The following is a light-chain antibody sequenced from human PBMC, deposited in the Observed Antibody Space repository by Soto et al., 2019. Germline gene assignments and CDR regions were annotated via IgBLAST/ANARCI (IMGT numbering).Light chain of an antibody. J-gene: IGKJ2*01. CDR2: KAS. Sequence: TQSPGTLSLSPGERATLSCRASQNINNGLAWYQQKPGRAPNLLIYKASILESGVPSRFSGSGSGTEFTLTISRLQPDDFATYFCLSYDSYSYTFGQGTELEIK. CDR1: QNINNG. V-gene: IGKV1-5*03. CDR3: LSYDSYSYT.